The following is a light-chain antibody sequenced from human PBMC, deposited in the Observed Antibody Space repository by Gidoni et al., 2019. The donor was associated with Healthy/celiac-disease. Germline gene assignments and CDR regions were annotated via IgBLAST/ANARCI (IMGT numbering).Light chain of an antibody. J-gene: IGLJ2*01. Sequence: QSVLTQPPSVSGAPGQRVTISCTGSSSNIGAGYDVHWYQQLPGTAPKLLIYGNSNRPSGVPDRFSGSKSGTSASLAITGLQAEDEADHYCQSYDSSLSGPRVFGGGTKLTVL. CDR1: SSNIGAGYD. CDR2: GNS. CDR3: QSYDSSLSGPRV. V-gene: IGLV1-40*01.